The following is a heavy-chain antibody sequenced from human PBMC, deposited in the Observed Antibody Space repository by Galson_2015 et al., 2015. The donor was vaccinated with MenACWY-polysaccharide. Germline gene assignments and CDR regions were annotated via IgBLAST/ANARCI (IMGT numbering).Heavy chain of an antibody. CDR3: ARDKGQEAPMDV. V-gene: IGHV3-33*01. CDR2: IWHDGHVK. Sequence: SLRLSCAASGFTLSHCGMHWVRQAPGRGLEWVAVIWHDGHVKYYADSVKGRFTISRDNSRSTLYLEMNSLRVEDTAVYYCARDKGQEAPMDVWGKGTTVIVSS. J-gene: IGHJ6*03. CDR1: GFTLSHCG.